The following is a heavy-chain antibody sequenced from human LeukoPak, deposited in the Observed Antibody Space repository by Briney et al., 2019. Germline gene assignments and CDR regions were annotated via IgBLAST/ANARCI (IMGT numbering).Heavy chain of an antibody. CDR1: GGSISSYY. CDR3: ARRAERGYSYFWFDP. CDR2: IYYSGST. V-gene: IGHV4-59*01. D-gene: IGHD5-18*01. J-gene: IGHJ5*02. Sequence: SETLSLTCTVSGGSISSYYWSWIRQPPGKGLEWIGYIYYSGSTNYNPSLKSRVTISVDTSKNQFSLKLSSVTAADTAVYYCARRAERGYSYFWFDPWGQGTLVTVFS.